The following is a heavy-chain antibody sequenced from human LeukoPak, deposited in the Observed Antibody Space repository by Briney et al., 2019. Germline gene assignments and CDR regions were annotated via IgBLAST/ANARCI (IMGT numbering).Heavy chain of an antibody. CDR1: GLIFSSYG. Sequence: GGSLRLSCAASGLIFSSYGMTWVRQAPGKGLEWVSGINDGGGSTYYADSVKGRFTISRDNSKNTLYLQMNSLRAEDTAVYYCAKETLDYDFWSGPIDYWGQGTLVTVSS. V-gene: IGHV3-23*01. D-gene: IGHD3-3*01. J-gene: IGHJ4*02. CDR3: AKETLDYDFWSGPIDY. CDR2: INDGGGST.